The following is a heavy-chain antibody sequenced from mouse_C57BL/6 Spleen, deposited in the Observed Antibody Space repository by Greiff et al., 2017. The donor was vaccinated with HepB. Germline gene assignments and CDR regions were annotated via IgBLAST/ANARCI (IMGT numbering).Heavy chain of an antibody. CDR1: GYTFTSYW. D-gene: IGHD1-1*01. V-gene: IGHV1-64*01. Sequence: QVQLQQPGAELVKPGASVKLSCKASGYTFTSYWMHWVKQRPGQGLEWIGMIHPNSGSTNYNEKFKSKATLTVDKSSSTAYMQLSSLTSKDSAVYYCARDYGSQYYFDYWGQGTTLTVSS. J-gene: IGHJ2*01. CDR2: IHPNSGST. CDR3: ARDYGSQYYFDY.